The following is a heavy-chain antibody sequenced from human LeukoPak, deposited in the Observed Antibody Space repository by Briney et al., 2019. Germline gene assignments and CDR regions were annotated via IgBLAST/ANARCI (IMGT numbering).Heavy chain of an antibody. J-gene: IGHJ3*02. CDR1: GGTFSSYA. CDR2: IIPILGIA. CDR3: ARAYSKQDAFDI. V-gene: IGHV1-69*04. D-gene: IGHD4-11*01. Sequence: SVKVSCKASGGTFSSYAISWVRQAPGQGLEWMGRIIPILGIANYAQKFQGRVTVTADKSTSTAYMELSSLRSEDTAVYYCARAYSKQDAFDIWGQGTMVTVSS.